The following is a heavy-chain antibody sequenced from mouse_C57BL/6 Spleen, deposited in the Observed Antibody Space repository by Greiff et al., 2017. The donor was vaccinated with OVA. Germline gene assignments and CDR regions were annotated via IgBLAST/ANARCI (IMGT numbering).Heavy chain of an antibody. CDR1: GFTFSDYG. CDR2: ISSGSSTI. CDR3: ARNVYGSSYDYAMDY. J-gene: IGHJ4*01. D-gene: IGHD1-1*01. V-gene: IGHV5-17*01. Sequence: EVQVVESGGGLVKPGGSLKLSCAASGFTFSDYGMHWVRQAPEKGLEWVAYISSGSSTIYYADTVKGRFTISRDNAKNTLFLQMTSLRSEDTAMYYCARNVYGSSYDYAMDYWGQGTSVTVSS.